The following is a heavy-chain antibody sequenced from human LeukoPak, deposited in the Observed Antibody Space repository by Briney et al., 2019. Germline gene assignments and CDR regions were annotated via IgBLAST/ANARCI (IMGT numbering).Heavy chain of an antibody. CDR1: GFTFSTYW. D-gene: IGHD5-24*01. CDR2: IKQDGGET. J-gene: IGHJ4*02. CDR3: ARIGRDGYNLDY. V-gene: IGHV3-7*03. Sequence: TGGSLRLSCAASGFTFSTYWMTWVRQVPGKGLEWVACIKQDGGETYYVDSVKGRFTISRDNAKNSLYLQMNSLRAEDTAVYYCARIGRDGYNLDYWGQGTLVTVSS.